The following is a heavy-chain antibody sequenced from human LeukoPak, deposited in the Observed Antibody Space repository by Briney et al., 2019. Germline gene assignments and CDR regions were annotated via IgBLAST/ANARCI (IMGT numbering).Heavy chain of an antibody. V-gene: IGHV3-23*01. CDR3: AKTYYSSRAHYYYYYYMDV. D-gene: IGHD3-10*01. CDR1: GFTFSNYG. Sequence: GGSLRLSCAASGFTFSNYGMSWVRQAPGKGLEWVSGISGSGDSTFYADSVKGRFTISRDNSKNTRYLQMNSLRAEDTAVYYCAKTYYSSRAHYYYYYYMDVWGKGTTVTISS. J-gene: IGHJ6*03. CDR2: ISGSGDST.